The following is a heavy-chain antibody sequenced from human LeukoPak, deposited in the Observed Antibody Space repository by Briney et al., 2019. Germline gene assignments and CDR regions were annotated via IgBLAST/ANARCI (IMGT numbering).Heavy chain of an antibody. Sequence: GSLRLSCAASGFTFSDYYMSWIRPAPGKGLEWVSYISSSGSTIYYADSVKGRFTISRDNAKNSLYLQMNSLRAEDTAVYYCARVSAAGTGLFDYWGQGTLVTVSS. CDR1: GFTFSDYY. CDR2: ISSSGSTI. J-gene: IGHJ4*02. D-gene: IGHD6-13*01. CDR3: ARVSAAGTGLFDY. V-gene: IGHV3-11*01.